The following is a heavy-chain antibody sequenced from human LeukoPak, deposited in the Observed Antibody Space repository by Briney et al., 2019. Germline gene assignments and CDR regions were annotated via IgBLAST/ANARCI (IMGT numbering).Heavy chain of an antibody. D-gene: IGHD2-2*01. V-gene: IGHV5-51*01. J-gene: IGHJ6*03. CDR3: ARLDIVVVPAAISTNYYYYYMDV. CDR1: GHSFTSYW. CDR2: IYPGDSDT. Sequence: GESLKISCKGSGHSFTSYWIGWVRQMPGKGLEWMGIIYPGDSDTRYSPSFQGQVTISADKSISTAYLQWSSLKASDTAMYYCARLDIVVVPAAISTNYYYYYMDVWGKGTTVTISS.